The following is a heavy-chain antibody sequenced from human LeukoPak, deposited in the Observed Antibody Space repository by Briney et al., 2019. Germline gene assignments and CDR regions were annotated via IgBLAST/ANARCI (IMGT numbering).Heavy chain of an antibody. J-gene: IGHJ3*01. CDR1: GFSLTTRGVG. Sequence: SGPTLVNPTQTLTLTCAFSGFSLTTRGVGVGWIRQPPGKALEWLALIYWDDDKRYSPSLKSRLTITKDTSKKQVVLTVTNLDPVDTATYYCARLAYYDNSGSSRPFDFWGQGTRVTVSS. CDR3: ARLAYYDNSGSSRPFDF. V-gene: IGHV2-5*02. CDR2: IYWDDDK. D-gene: IGHD3-22*01.